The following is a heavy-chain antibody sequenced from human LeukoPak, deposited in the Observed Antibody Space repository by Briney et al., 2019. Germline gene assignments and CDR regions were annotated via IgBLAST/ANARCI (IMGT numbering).Heavy chain of an antibody. J-gene: IGHJ4*02. CDR3: ARGVRGYYDSSGYYSD. Sequence: ASVKVSCKASGYTFTSYYMHWVRQAPGQGLEWMGIINPSGGSTSYAQKFQGRVTMTRDMSTSTVYMELSSLRPEDTAVYYCARGVRGYYDSSGYYSDWGQGTLVTVSS. CDR1: GYTFTSYY. CDR2: INPSGGST. D-gene: IGHD3-22*01. V-gene: IGHV1-46*01.